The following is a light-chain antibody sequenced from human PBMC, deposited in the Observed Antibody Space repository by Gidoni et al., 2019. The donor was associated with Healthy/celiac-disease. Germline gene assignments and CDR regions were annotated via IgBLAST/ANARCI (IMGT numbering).Light chain of an antibody. CDR2: SNN. CDR1: SSNIGSNT. J-gene: IGLJ3*02. Sequence: QSVLTQPPSASGTPGQRVTISGSGSSSNIGSNTVNWYQHLPGTAPKLLIYSNNPRPSGVPDRFSGSKSGTSASLAISGLQSEDEADYYCAAWDDSLNGWVFGGGTKLTVL. V-gene: IGLV1-44*01. CDR3: AAWDDSLNGWV.